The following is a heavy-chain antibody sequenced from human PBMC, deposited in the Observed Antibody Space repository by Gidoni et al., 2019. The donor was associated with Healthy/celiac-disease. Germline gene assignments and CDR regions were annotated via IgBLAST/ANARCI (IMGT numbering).Heavy chain of an antibody. V-gene: IGHV3-66*01. Sequence: EVQLVESGGGLVQPGGSLRLSCAVSGFTVSSSYMSWVRQAPGKGLEWVSVIYSGGITYYADSVKSRFTISGDNSKNTLYLQMNSLRAEDTAVYYCARDLSAGYSYLHYWGQGTLVTVSS. D-gene: IGHD5-18*01. CDR3: ARDLSAGYSYLHY. CDR1: GFTVSSSY. CDR2: IYSGGIT. J-gene: IGHJ4*02.